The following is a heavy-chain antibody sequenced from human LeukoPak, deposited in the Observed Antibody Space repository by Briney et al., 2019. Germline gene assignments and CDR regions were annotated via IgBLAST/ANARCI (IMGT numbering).Heavy chain of an antibody. J-gene: IGHJ3*02. CDR1: GGSISSSSYY. V-gene: IGHV4-39*07. CDR2: INHSGST. D-gene: IGHD3-10*01. CDR3: ARALLWFGENAFDI. Sequence: KPSETLSLTCTVSGGSISSSSYYWSWIRQPPGKGLEWIGEINHSGSTNYNPSLKSRVTISVDTSKNQFSLKLSSVTAADTAVYYCARALLWFGENAFDIWGQGTMVTVSS.